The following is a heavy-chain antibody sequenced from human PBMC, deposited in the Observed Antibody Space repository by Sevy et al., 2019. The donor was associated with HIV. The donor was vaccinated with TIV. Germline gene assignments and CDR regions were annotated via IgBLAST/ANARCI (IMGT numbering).Heavy chain of an antibody. CDR2: ISSSANDI. CDR1: GFTFTTYD. V-gene: IGHV3-48*03. CDR3: AREGLGGFYSSLDR. D-gene: IGHD3-22*01. J-gene: IGHJ5*02. Sequence: GGSLRLSCAASGFTFTTYDMTWVRQAPGKGLEWISYISSSANDIKYADSVKGRFTISRDNARNSLYLAMSSLRAEDTAAYYCAREGLGGFYSSLDRWGQGTLVTVSS.